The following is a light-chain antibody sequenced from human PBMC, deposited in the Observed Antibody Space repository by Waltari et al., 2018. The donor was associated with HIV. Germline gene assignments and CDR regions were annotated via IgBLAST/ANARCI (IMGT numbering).Light chain of an antibody. CDR2: RNN. CDR1: GSNIGSNS. Sequence: QSILTQPPSTSGTHGQRVTISCSGSGSNIGSNSVSWYHLLLGTAPKLLIYRNNQRPSGVPDRFSGSKSATSASLAIGGLRSEDEADYYCAAWDDSLSGPVFGGGTKLTVL. CDR3: AAWDDSLSGPV. V-gene: IGLV1-47*01. J-gene: IGLJ3*02.